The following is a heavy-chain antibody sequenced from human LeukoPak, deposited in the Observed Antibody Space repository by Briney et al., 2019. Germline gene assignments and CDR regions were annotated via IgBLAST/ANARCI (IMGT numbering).Heavy chain of an antibody. J-gene: IGHJ5*02. CDR1: GFTFSNSV. D-gene: IGHD3-9*01. Sequence: GSLRLFCAASGFTFSNSVMGWVRQAPGKGLEWVSAIGGSGDSTYYTDSVTGRFTISRDNSKNTLYLQMNSLRAEDTALYYCAKLPTGYPNWFDPWGQGTLVTVSS. CDR2: IGGSGDST. V-gene: IGHV3-23*01. CDR3: AKLPTGYPNWFDP.